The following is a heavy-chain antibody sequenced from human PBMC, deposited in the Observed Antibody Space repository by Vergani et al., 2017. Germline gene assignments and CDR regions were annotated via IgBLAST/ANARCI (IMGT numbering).Heavy chain of an antibody. D-gene: IGHD3-22*01. CDR3: AIMTEYYDSSDYYLVY. Sequence: QVQLVRSGSEVRKPGASVKVSCQVSGYSLTELTIHRVRQAPGQGLEWMGGFDPEHGEVTLAHHIQGRVTMTEDRSTDTAYMELSSLGPEDTALYYCAIMTEYYDSSDYYLVYGRRGALLAVSS. V-gene: IGHV1-24*01. CDR1: GYSLTELT. CDR2: FDPEHGEV. J-gene: IGHJ4*02.